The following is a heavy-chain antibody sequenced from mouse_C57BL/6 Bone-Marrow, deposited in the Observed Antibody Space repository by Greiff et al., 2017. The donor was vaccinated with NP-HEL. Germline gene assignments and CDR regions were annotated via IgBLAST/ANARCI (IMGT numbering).Heavy chain of an antibody. J-gene: IGHJ3*01. CDR2: IDPEDGET. CDR3: ARSLSGNAY. V-gene: IGHV14-2*01. Sequence: VQLQQSGAELVKPGASVKLSCTASGFNITDYYMHWVKQRTVQGLEWIGRIDPEDGETKYAPKFQGKATLTADTSSNTAYLQLSSLTSEDTAAYYCARSLSGNAYWGQGTLVTVSA. D-gene: IGHD1-1*01. CDR1: GFNITDYY.